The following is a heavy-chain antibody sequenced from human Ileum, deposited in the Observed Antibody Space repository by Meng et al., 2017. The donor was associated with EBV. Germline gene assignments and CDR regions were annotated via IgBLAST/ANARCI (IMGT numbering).Heavy chain of an antibody. CDR3: KSERGLYEFSFIAY. CDR2: IHYSGNT. CDR1: GGVISGSSYY. V-gene: IGHV4-39*02. Sequence: QLRLQVSGPGLGTRSATLSLTCSLSGGVISGSSYYWSWIRQPPGRALEWLETIHYSGNTYYNPSLPTRVTISVDTSKNHFSLNLRSVTAADTAVYYCKSERGLYEFSFIAYWGQGTLVTVSS. J-gene: IGHJ4*02. D-gene: IGHD3-16*02.